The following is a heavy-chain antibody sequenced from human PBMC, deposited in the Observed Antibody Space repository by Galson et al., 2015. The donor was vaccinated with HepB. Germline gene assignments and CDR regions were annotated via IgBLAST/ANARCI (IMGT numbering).Heavy chain of an antibody. J-gene: IGHJ4*02. Sequence: SETLSLTCTVSGGSISSYYWSWIRQPPGKGLEWIGYIYYSGSTNYNPSLKSRVTISVDTSKNQFSLKLSSVTAADTAVYYCARVGDGYQDRYYFDYWGQGTLVTVSS. CDR3: ARVGDGYQDRYYFDY. D-gene: IGHD5-24*01. V-gene: IGHV4-59*01. CDR2: IYYSGST. CDR1: GGSISSYY.